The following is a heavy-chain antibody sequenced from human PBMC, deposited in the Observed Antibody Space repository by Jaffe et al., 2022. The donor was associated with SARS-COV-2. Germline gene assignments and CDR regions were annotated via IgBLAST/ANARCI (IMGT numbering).Heavy chain of an antibody. CDR3: ARGNSSSWYTPLDF. CDR2: INHRRST. CDR1: AGSFSGYY. D-gene: IGHD6-13*01. V-gene: IGHV4-34*01. Sequence: QVQLQQWGAGLLKPSETLSLTCAVYAGSFSGYYWSWIRQPPGKGLEWIGEINHRRSTNYNPSLESRVTISVDSSKNQFSLKVTSVTAADTAVYYCARGNSSSWYTPLDFWDQGTLVTVSS. J-gene: IGHJ4*02.